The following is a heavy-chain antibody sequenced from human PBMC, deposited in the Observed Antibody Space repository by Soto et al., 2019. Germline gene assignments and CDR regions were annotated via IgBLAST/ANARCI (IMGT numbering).Heavy chain of an antibody. J-gene: IGHJ4*02. D-gene: IGHD2-8*02. CDR3: ARDKITGLFDY. V-gene: IGHV4-34*01. CDR1: GGTFSGSY. Sequence: PSEPLSRTYHNSGGTFSGSYWSRMRQPPGTGLGWIWEINHSGSTNYNPSIKSRVTISVDTSKNQFSLKLTSVTAADTAVYYCARDKITGLFDYWGQGTLVS. CDR2: INHSGST.